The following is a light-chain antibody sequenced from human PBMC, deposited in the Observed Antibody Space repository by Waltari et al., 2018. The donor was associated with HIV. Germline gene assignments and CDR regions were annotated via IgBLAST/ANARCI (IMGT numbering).Light chain of an antibody. J-gene: IGLJ1*01. CDR2: DVS. CDR1: SSDVGGYNY. V-gene: IGLV2-23*02. CDR3: CSYAGSSTYV. Sequence: QSALTQPASVSGSPGQSITISCTGTSSDVGGYNYVSLYQQHPGKAPKLIIYDVSKRPSGVSNRFSGSKSGNTASLTISGLQAEDEADYYCCSYAGSSTYVFGTGTKVTVL.